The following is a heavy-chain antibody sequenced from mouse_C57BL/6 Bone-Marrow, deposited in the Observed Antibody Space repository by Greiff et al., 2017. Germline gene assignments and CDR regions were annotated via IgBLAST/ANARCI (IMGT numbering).Heavy chain of an antibody. CDR1: GYTFTSYW. Sequence: QVQLQQPGAELVKPGASVKLSCKASGYTFTSYWMHWVKQRPGQGLEWIGMIHPNSGSTNYNEKFKSKATLTVDKSSSTAYMQLSSLTSEDSADYYCARGDYYGSSRWDFDVWGTGTTVTVYS. D-gene: IGHD1-1*01. V-gene: IGHV1-64*01. J-gene: IGHJ1*03. CDR2: IHPNSGST. CDR3: ARGDYYGSSRWDFDV.